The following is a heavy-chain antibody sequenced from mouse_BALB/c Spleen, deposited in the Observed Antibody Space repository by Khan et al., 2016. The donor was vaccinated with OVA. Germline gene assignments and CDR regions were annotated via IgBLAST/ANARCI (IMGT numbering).Heavy chain of an antibody. CDR2: IDPANGNT. CDR1: GFNIKDTY. CDR3: ARPRSTMIPWFTY. Sequence: EVQLQQSGAELVKPGASVKLSCTASGFNIKDTYMHWVKQRPEQGLEWIGRIDPANGNTKYDQKFQGKATITADTSSNTAYLQLSSLTSEDTAVXSCARPRSTMIPWFTYWGQGTLVTVSA. V-gene: IGHV14-3*02. D-gene: IGHD2-4*01. J-gene: IGHJ3*01.